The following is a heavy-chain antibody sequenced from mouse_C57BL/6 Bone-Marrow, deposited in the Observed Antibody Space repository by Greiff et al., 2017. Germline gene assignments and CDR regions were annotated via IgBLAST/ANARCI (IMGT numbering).Heavy chain of an antibody. J-gene: IGHJ4*01. CDR1: GFSLTSYG. V-gene: IGHV2-2*01. Sequence: VKLMESGPGLVQPSQSLSITCTVSGFSLTSYGVHWVRQSPGKGLEWLGVIWSGGSTDYNAAFISRLSISKDNSKSQVFFKMNSLQADDTAIYYCARNRELLRHYAMDYWGQGTSVTVSS. D-gene: IGHD1-2*01. CDR2: IWSGGST. CDR3: ARNRELLRHYAMDY.